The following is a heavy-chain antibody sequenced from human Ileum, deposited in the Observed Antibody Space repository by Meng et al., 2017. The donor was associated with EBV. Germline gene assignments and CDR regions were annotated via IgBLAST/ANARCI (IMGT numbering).Heavy chain of an antibody. Sequence: QLQLPRWGSGLLKPSETLSLTCAVNGGALSGAYWNWIRQPPGKGLEWIGEIIHGGSPSYNPSLKSRVTISIDTSKNQLSLMLSSVTAADTAVYYCARRPTGIDYWGQGTLVTVSS. CDR2: IIHGGSP. J-gene: IGHJ4*02. V-gene: IGHV4-34*12. CDR3: ARRPTGIDY. CDR1: GGALSGAY. D-gene: IGHD2-8*02.